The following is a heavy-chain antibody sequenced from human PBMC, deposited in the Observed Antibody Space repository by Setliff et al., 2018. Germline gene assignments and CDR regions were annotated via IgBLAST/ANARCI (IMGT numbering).Heavy chain of an antibody. J-gene: IGHJ6*03. CDR2: IDPSGSYT. Sequence: GESLKISCKGSGYSFTRNWISWVRQMPGKGLEWMGRIDPSGSYTNYSPSFQGHVTISADKSISTAYVQWSNLKASDTAMYYCARLRGATSYYYMDVWGKGTTVTVSS. CDR3: ARLRGATSYYYMDV. CDR1: GYSFTRNW. D-gene: IGHD1-26*01. V-gene: IGHV5-10-1*01.